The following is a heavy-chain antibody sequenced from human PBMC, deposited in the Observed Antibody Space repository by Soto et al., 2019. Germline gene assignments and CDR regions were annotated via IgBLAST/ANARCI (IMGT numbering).Heavy chain of an antibody. CDR2: ISSSSSTI. J-gene: IGHJ5*02. CDR3: ARKLAGSCWRGWFDP. D-gene: IGHD6-19*01. CDR1: GFTFSSYS. V-gene: IGHV3-48*02. Sequence: EVQLVESGGGLVQPGGSLRLSCAASGFTFSSYSMNWVRQAPGKGLEWVSYISSSSSTIYYADSVKGRFTISRDNAKNSLYLQMNSLRDEDTAVYYCARKLAGSCWRGWFDPWGQGTLVTVSS.